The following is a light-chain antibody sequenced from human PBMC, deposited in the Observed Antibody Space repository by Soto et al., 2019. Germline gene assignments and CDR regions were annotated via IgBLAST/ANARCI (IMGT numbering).Light chain of an antibody. CDR2: GAS. CDR3: QQYNNWPPLFT. J-gene: IGKJ3*01. Sequence: EIGMTQSPATLSVSPGERATLSCRASQSVSSNLAWYQQKPGQAPRLLIYGASTRATGIPARFSGSGSGTEFTLTISSLQSEDFAVYYCQQYNNWPPLFTLGPGTKVDIK. CDR1: QSVSSN. V-gene: IGKV3-15*01.